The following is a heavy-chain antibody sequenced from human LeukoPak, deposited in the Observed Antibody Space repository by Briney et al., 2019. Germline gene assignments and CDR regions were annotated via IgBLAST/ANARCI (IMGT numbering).Heavy chain of an antibody. D-gene: IGHD2-2*01. Sequence: GASVKVSCKASGGTFSSYAISWVRQAPEQGLEWMGGIIPIFGTANYAQKFQGRVTITTDESTSTAYMELSSLRSEDTAVYYCARVGGWDCSSTSCHGFDPWGQGTLVTVSS. CDR3: ARVGGWDCSSTSCHGFDP. J-gene: IGHJ5*02. CDR2: IIPIFGTA. V-gene: IGHV1-69*05. CDR1: GGTFSSYA.